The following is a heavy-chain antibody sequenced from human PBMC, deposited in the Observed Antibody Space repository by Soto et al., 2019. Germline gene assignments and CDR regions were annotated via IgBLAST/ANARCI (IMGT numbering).Heavy chain of an antibody. CDR1: GFTFSDYY. D-gene: IGHD3-10*02. CDR3: ARSVPRRTSFDS. J-gene: IGHJ4*02. V-gene: IGHV3-72*01. CDR2: SRDKGNSYST. Sequence: EVHLVESRGGLVQPGGSLRLSCAGSGFTFSDYYIDWVRQAPGKGLEWVGRSRDKGNSYSTDYAASVKGRFTVSRDTSKNSLYLQMNSLKADDTALYYCARSVPRRTSFDSWGQGTLVTVSS.